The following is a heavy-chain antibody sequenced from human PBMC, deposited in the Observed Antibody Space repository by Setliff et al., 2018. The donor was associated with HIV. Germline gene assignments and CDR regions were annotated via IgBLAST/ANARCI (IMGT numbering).Heavy chain of an antibody. CDR1: GYSFTSYW. V-gene: IGHV5-51*01. Sequence: PGESLKISCKGSGYSFTSYWIDWVRQMPGKGLEWMGIIYPGDSDTRYSPSFQGQVTISADKSISTAYLQWSSLKASDTAMYYCARHAGNGLGAMGYFDYWGQGALVTVSS. CDR3: ARHAGNGLGAMGYFDY. CDR2: IYPGDSDT. J-gene: IGHJ4*02. D-gene: IGHD1-26*01.